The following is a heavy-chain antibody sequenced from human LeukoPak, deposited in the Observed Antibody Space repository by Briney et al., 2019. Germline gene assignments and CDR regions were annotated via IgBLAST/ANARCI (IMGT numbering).Heavy chain of an antibody. J-gene: IGHJ4*02. CDR2: IYPGDSDT. D-gene: IGHD1-26*01. CDR3: ARTRSVVGATVDY. CDR1: GYSFTSYW. V-gene: IGHV5-51*01. Sequence: GESLKISCKGSGYSFTSYWIGWVRQLPGKGLEWMGIIYPGDSDTRYSPSFQGQVTISADKSISTAYLQWSSLKASDTAMYYCARTRSVVGATVDYWGQGTLVTVSS.